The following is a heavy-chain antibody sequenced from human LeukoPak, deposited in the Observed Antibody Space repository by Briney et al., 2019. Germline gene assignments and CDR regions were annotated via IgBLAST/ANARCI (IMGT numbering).Heavy chain of an antibody. J-gene: IGHJ2*01. CDR1: GGSISSSSYY. CDR2: IYYSGST. Sequence: SSETLSLTCTVSGGSISSSSYYWGWIRQPPGKGLEWIGSIYYSGSTYYNPSLKSRVTISVDTSKNQFSLKLSSVTAADTAVYYCAASIAAPFDLWGRGTLVTVSS. V-gene: IGHV4-39*07. D-gene: IGHD6-6*01. CDR3: AASIAAPFDL.